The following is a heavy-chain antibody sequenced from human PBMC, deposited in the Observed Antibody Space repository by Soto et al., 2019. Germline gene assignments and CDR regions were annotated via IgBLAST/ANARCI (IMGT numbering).Heavy chain of an antibody. V-gene: IGHV4-4*07. Sequence: PSETLSLTCSVSGGSIISNYCIFIRLPAGKGLEWIGRIYYNGNTNYNPSLKSRVTMSVDTSKNQFSLNLSSVTAADTAMYYCARERAPEWLRYLDYWGLGTLVTVSS. CDR3: ARERAPEWLRYLDY. CDR2: IYYNGNT. D-gene: IGHD5-12*01. CDR1: GGSIISNY. J-gene: IGHJ4*01.